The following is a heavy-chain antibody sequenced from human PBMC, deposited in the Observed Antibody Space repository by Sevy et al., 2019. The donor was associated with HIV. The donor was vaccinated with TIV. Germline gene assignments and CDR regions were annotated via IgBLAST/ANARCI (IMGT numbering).Heavy chain of an antibody. D-gene: IGHD6-19*01. CDR3: ACDLGSGGFPLDY. CDR2: IYYDGRSK. J-gene: IGHJ4*02. Sequence: GGSLRLSCAASGFTFRSFDMHWVRQAPGKGPEWVALIYYDGRSKYYADSVKGRFTISRDNSVNTLYLQTNNLGAEDTAVYFCACDLGSGGFPLDYWGQGTLVTVSS. V-gene: IGHV3-33*01. CDR1: GFTFRSFD.